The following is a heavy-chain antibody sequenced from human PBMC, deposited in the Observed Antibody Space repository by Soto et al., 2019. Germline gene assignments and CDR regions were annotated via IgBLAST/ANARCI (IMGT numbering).Heavy chain of an antibody. D-gene: IGHD3-3*01. CDR2: LSYDGSEK. Sequence: GGSLRLSCVVSGFTFKNYGMHWVRQAPGKGLEWVSVLSYDGSEKDYAASVRGRFTISRDNSKNTLYLQMNSLRTEDTAIYYCAKFPRGNYEPSWGQGTLVTVS. CDR3: AKFPRGNYEPS. J-gene: IGHJ5*02. V-gene: IGHV3-30*18. CDR1: GFTFKNYG.